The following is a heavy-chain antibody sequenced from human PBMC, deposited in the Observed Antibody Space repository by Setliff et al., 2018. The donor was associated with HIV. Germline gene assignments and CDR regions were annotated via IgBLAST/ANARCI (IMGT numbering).Heavy chain of an antibody. D-gene: IGHD6-19*01. Sequence: PSETLSLTCTVSGGSISSNNYYWGWIRQSPGKGLEWFGSIYYSGNAYYNPSLKSRVTISIDTSKNQFSLKLNSVTAADTAMYYCARDGGSSGWYFVLGYSDYWGPGTLVTVSS. CDR1: GGSISSNNYY. CDR3: ARDGGSSGWYFVLGYSDY. V-gene: IGHV4-39*02. CDR2: IYYSGNA. J-gene: IGHJ4*02.